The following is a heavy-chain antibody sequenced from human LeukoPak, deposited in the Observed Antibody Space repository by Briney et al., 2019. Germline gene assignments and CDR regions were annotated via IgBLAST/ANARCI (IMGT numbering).Heavy chain of an antibody. CDR2: IIPIFGTA. V-gene: IGHV1-69*01. Sequence: ASVKVSCKASGGTCSSYAISWVRQAPGQGLEWMGGIIPIFGTANYAQKFQGRVTITADESTSTAYMELSSLRSEDTAVYYCASLSGATLGWFDPWGQGTLVTVSS. J-gene: IGHJ5*02. D-gene: IGHD1-26*01. CDR3: ASLSGATLGWFDP. CDR1: GGTCSSYA.